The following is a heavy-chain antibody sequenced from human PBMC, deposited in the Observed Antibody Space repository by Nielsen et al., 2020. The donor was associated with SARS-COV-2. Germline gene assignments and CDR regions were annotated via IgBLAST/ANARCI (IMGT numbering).Heavy chain of an antibody. J-gene: IGHJ3*02. CDR2: IWYDGSNR. D-gene: IGHD2-8*01. CDR1: GFTFSSYG. V-gene: IGHV3-33*06. Sequence: GGSLRLSCAASGFTFSSYGMHWVRQAPGKGLEWVAVIWYDGSNRYYADSVKGRFTISRDNSKNTLYLQMNSLRAEDTAVYYCAKTNNLGSAFDIWGQGTMVTVSS. CDR3: AKTNNLGSAFDI.